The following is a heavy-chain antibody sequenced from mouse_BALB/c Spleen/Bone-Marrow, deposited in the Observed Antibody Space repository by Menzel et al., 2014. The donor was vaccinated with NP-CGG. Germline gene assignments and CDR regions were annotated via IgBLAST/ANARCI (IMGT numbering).Heavy chain of an antibody. CDR1: GFTFTDYY. D-gene: IGHD2-1*01. J-gene: IGHJ3*01. CDR2: IRNKANRYTT. Sequence: EVKLVESGGGLVQPGGSLRLSCATSGFTFTDYYMSWVRQPPGKALEWLGFIRNKANRYTTEYSASVKGRFTISRDNSQSILYLQMNTLRAEDSATYYCARDYGNYVRFAYWGQGTLVTVSA. CDR3: ARDYGNYVRFAY. V-gene: IGHV7-3*02.